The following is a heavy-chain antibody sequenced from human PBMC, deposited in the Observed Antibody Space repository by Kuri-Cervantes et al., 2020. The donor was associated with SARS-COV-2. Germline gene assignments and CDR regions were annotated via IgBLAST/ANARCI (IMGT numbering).Heavy chain of an antibody. V-gene: IGHV3-33*01. CDR1: GFTFSSYG. D-gene: IGHD3-3*01. CDR2: IWYDGSNK. CDR3: ARETYYDFWSGYYFRYYGMDV. Sequence: LSLTCAASGFTFSSYGMHWVRQAPGKGLEWVAVIWYDGSNKYYADSVKGRFTISRDNAKNTLYLQMNSLRAEDTAVYYCARETYYDFWSGYYFRYYGMDVWGQGTTVTVSS. J-gene: IGHJ6*02.